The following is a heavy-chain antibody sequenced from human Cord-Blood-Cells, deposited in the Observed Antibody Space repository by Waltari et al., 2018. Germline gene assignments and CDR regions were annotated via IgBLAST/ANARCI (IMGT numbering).Heavy chain of an antibody. J-gene: IGHJ3*02. CDR3: AREPGDLTSEGADAFDI. CDR1: GFTFSSYW. CDR2: IKQDGREK. V-gene: IGHV3-7*01. Sequence: EVQLVESGGGLVQPGGSLRLSCAASGFTFSSYWMSWVRPAPGKGLEWVANIKQDGREKYYVDSVKGRFTISRDNAKNSLYLQMNSLRAEDTAVYYCAREPGDLTSEGADAFDIWGQGTMVTVSS. D-gene: IGHD7-27*01.